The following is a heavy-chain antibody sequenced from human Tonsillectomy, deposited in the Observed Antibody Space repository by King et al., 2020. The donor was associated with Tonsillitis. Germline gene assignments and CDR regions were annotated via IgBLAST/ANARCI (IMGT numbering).Heavy chain of an antibody. J-gene: IGHJ4*02. Sequence: VQLVESGAEVKKPGASMEVSCMTSGYTFSDYFIHWVRQAPGQGLEWMGWINPNSGGTLYAQNFQDRVTMTRDTSISTAYMELSGLKSADTAVYYCVRAEQAVLGEYDYWGQGTLVTVSS. D-gene: IGHD3-10*01. CDR2: INPNSGGT. CDR3: VRAEQAVLGEYDY. V-gene: IGHV1-2*02. CDR1: GYTFSDYF.